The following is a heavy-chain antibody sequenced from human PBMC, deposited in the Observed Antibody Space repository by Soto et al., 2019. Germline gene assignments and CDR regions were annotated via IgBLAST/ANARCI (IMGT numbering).Heavy chain of an antibody. V-gene: IGHV3-21*05. Sequence: PGGSLRLSCAASGFTFSSYSMNWVRQAPGKGLEWVSYISNSGSYTNYADSVKGRFTISRDNAKNSLYLQMNSLRAEDTAVYYCARDLRVGAIGYWGQGTLVTVSS. CDR2: ISNSGSYT. D-gene: IGHD1-26*01. CDR3: ARDLRVGAIGY. CDR1: GFTFSSYS. J-gene: IGHJ4*02.